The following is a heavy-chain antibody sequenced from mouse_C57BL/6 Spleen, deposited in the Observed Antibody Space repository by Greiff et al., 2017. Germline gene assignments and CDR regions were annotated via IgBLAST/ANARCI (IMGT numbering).Heavy chain of an antibody. V-gene: IGHV5-17*01. Sequence: EVQLVESGGGLVKPGGSLKLSCAASGFTFSDYGMHWVRQAPEKGLEWVAYISSGSSTIYYADTVKGRFTISRDNAKNTLFLQMTSLMSEDTAMYYCARRTYDGYYDYWGQGTLVTVSA. J-gene: IGHJ3*01. CDR1: GFTFSDYG. D-gene: IGHD2-3*01. CDR3: ARRTYDGYYDY. CDR2: ISSGSSTI.